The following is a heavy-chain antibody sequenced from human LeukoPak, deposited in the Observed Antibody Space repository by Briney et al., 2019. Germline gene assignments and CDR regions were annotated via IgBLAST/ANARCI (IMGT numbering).Heavy chain of an antibody. CDR3: ARERVRSGWAYDI. CDR1: GGSISSGSYY. Sequence: SETLSLTCTVSGGSISSGSYYWSWIRQPAGKGLEWIGRIYTSGSTNYNPSLKSRVTISVDTSKIQFSLKLSSVTAADTAVYYCARERVRSGWAYDIWGQGTMVTVSS. CDR2: IYTSGST. D-gene: IGHD6-19*01. V-gene: IGHV4-61*02. J-gene: IGHJ3*02.